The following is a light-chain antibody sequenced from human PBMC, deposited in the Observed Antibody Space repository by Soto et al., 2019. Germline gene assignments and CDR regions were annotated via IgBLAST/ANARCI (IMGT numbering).Light chain of an antibody. Sequence: DIQMTQSPSTLSGSVGDRVTITCRASQSISSWLAWYQQKPGKAPKLLIYDASSLESGVPSRFSGSGSGTEFTLTISSLQPDDFATYYCQQYNSYSLTFGQGTKGGYQ. CDR2: DAS. V-gene: IGKV1-5*01. CDR3: QQYNSYSLT. J-gene: IGKJ1*01. CDR1: QSISSW.